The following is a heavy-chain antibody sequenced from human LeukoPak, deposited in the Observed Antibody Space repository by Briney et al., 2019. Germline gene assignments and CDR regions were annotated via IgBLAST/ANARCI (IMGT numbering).Heavy chain of an antibody. CDR2: IRSKAYGGTT. J-gene: IGHJ3*02. D-gene: IGHD6-19*01. Sequence: PGQSLRLSCTASGFTFGDYTMSWFRQAPGKGLEWVGLIRSKAYGGTTEYAASVKGRFTISRDDSESIAYLQMNSLKTEDTAVYYCTRVSSSGWYFDAFDIWGQGTMVTVSS. CDR1: GFTFGDYT. V-gene: IGHV3-49*03. CDR3: TRVSSSGWYFDAFDI.